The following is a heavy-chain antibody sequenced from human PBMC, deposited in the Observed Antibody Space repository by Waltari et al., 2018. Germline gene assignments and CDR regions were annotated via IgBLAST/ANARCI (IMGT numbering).Heavy chain of an antibody. D-gene: IGHD1-26*01. CDR2: TSNKANSYTT. Sequence: EVQLVESGGGLVQPGRSLRLSCAASGLTFSDHYMEWVRQAPGKGLEWVGRTSNKANSYTTEYAASVKGRFTISRDDSRNSLYLQMNSLKIEDTAVYYCLSGSYLAYWGQGTLVTVSS. CDR3: LSGSYLAY. J-gene: IGHJ4*02. V-gene: IGHV3-72*01. CDR1: GLTFSDHY.